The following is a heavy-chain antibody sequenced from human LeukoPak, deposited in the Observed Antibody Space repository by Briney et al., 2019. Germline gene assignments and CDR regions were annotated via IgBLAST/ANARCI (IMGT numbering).Heavy chain of an antibody. CDR2: ISGSGDRT. V-gene: IGHV3-23*01. Sequence: PGGSLRLSCAASGFTFSSYVMNWVRQAPGKGLEWVSAISGSGDRTHYADSVKGRFTVSRDTSKSTLFLQMNSLRAEDTAVYYCAKLLRGVVVPYFDYWGQGTLVTVSS. CDR1: GFTFSSYV. CDR3: AKLLRGVVVPYFDY. D-gene: IGHD3-10*01. J-gene: IGHJ4*02.